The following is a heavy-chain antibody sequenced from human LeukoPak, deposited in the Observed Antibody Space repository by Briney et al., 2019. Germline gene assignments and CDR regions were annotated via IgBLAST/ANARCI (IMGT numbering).Heavy chain of an antibody. CDR2: IKSKTDGGTT. Sequence: KSGGSLRLSCAASGFTFSNAWMSWVRQAPGKGLEWVGRIKSKTDGGTTDYAAPVKGRFTISRDDSKNTLYLQMNSLKTEDTAVYYCTTLGLSSTSYYYYYMDVWGKGPRSPSP. D-gene: IGHD2-2*01. CDR1: GFTFSNAW. V-gene: IGHV3-15*01. CDR3: TTLGLSSTSYYYYYMDV. J-gene: IGHJ6*03.